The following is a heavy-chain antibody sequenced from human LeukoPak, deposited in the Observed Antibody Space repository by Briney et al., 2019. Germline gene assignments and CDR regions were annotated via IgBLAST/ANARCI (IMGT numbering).Heavy chain of an antibody. CDR1: GSSISTNYY. Sequence: KPSETLSLTCTVSGSSISTNYYWAWIRQSPGTGLEWIGSVYHNGENYYNPSLKSRVIISVDTSRNDFSLRLTSVTAADTALYYCVTPRSWELSDMAVWGKGTTVIVSS. D-gene: IGHD1-26*01. CDR3: VTPRSWELSDMAV. J-gene: IGHJ6*03. CDR2: VYHNGEN. V-gene: IGHV4-38-2*02.